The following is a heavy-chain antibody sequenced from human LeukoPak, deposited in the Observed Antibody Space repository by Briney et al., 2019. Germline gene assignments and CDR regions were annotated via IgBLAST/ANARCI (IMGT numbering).Heavy chain of an antibody. Sequence: ASVKVSCKASGYTFTSYGIRWVRQAPGQGLEWMGWISAYNGNTNYAQKFQGRVTMTRNTSISTAYMELSSLRSEDTAVYYCARGTYYYGSGSHTATDYWGQGTLVTVSS. CDR2: ISAYNGNT. V-gene: IGHV1-18*01. D-gene: IGHD3-10*01. J-gene: IGHJ4*02. CDR1: GYTFTSYG. CDR3: ARGTYYYGSGSHTATDY.